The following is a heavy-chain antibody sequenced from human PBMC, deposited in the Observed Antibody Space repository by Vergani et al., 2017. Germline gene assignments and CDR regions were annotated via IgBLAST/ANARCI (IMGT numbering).Heavy chain of an antibody. CDR2: ISGDGGST. Sequence: EVQLVESGGGVVQPGGSLRLSCAASGFTFDDYAMHWVRQAPGKGLEWVSLISGDGGSTYYADSVKGRFTISRDNAKNSLYLQMNSLRAEDTAVYYCARERLSSPYGMDVWGQGTTVTVSS. CDR3: ARERLSSPYGMDV. CDR1: GFTFDDYA. D-gene: IGHD6-13*01. V-gene: IGHV3-43*02. J-gene: IGHJ6*02.